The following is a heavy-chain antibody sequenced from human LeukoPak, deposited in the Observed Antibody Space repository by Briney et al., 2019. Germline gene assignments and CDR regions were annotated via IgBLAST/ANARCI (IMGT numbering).Heavy chain of an antibody. CDR3: ATDYYGSGSYHSPFDY. J-gene: IGHJ4*02. Sequence: GGSLRLSCAASGFTFSSYAMSWVRQAPGKGLEWVSVMSGSGDSRYYADSVKGRFFMSRDNSRNTLSLQMNNLRADDTAVYYCATDYYGSGSYHSPFDYWGQGTLVAVSS. CDR2: MSGSGDSR. D-gene: IGHD3-10*01. V-gene: IGHV3-23*01. CDR1: GFTFSSYA.